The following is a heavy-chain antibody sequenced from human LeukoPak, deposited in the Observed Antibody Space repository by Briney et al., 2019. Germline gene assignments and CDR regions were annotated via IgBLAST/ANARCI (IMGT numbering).Heavy chain of an antibody. D-gene: IGHD3-3*01. J-gene: IGHJ5*02. CDR2: IYYSGST. V-gene: IGHV4-31*03. CDR1: GGSIRNGGYY. CDR3: ARSRSGEGIDP. Sequence: PSETLSLTCTVSGGSIRNGGYYWSWIRQHPGKGLEWIGYIYYSGSTYYNPSLKSRVTISVDTSKIQFSLKLNSVTAADTAVYYCARSRSGEGIDPWGQGTLVTVSS.